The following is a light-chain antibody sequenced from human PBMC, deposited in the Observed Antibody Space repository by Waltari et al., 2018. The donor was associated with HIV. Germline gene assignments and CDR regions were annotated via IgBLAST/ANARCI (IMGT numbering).Light chain of an antibody. CDR3: QQYDRSWVT. CDR2: VAS. J-gene: IGKJ4*01. Sequence: EILLTQSPGTLSLAPGERATLSCRASQTVNRNDLSWYQKKPGQGPRLLVLVASRRATGIPDRFSGSGSGTDFSLTSSRRKPEDFEVDYCQQYDRSWVTFGGGTKVEIK. V-gene: IGKV3-20*01. CDR1: QTVNRND.